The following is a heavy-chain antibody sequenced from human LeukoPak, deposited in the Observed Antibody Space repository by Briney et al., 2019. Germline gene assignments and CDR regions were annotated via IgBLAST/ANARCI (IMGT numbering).Heavy chain of an antibody. CDR1: GGSISSYY. Sequence: PSENLSLNCTGSGGSISSYYWSWIRQPAGKGLEWIGRIYTSGSTNYNPSLKSRVTMSVDTSKNQFSLKLSSVTAADTAVYYCASQGYGSGYVHFDYWGQGTLVTVSS. CDR3: ASQGYGSGYVHFDY. V-gene: IGHV4-4*07. J-gene: IGHJ4*02. CDR2: IYTSGST. D-gene: IGHD6-19*01.